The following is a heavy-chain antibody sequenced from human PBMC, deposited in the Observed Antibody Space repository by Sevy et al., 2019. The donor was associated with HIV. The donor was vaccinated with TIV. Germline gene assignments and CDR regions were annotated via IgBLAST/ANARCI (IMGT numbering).Heavy chain of an antibody. Sequence: GGSLRLSCAASGFTFSDYYMSWIRQAPGKGLEWVSKISSSGSNIYYADSVKGRFTISRDNAKKSLYLQMISLRAEDTAVYYCARHDSSGYYFQYYFDYWGQRTLVTVSS. CDR1: GFTFSDYY. V-gene: IGHV3-11*01. D-gene: IGHD3-22*01. CDR2: ISSSGSNI. CDR3: ARHDSSGYYFQYYFDY. J-gene: IGHJ4*02.